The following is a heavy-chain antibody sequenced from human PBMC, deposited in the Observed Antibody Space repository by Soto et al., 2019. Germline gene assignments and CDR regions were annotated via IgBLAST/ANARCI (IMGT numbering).Heavy chain of an antibody. CDR3: ARDYSSSPYDAFDI. Sequence: GGSLRLSCADSGFTFSSYEMNWVRQAPGKGLEWVSYISSSGSTIYYADSVKGRFTISRDNAKNSLYLQMNSLRAEDTAVYYCARDYSSSPYDAFDIWGQGTMVTVSS. J-gene: IGHJ3*02. CDR2: ISSSGSTI. V-gene: IGHV3-48*03. CDR1: GFTFSSYE. D-gene: IGHD6-6*01.